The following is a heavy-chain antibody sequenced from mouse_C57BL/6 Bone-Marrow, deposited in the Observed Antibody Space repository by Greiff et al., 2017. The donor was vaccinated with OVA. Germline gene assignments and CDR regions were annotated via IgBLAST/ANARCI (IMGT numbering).Heavy chain of an antibody. CDR3: ARGGDYDSLDAMDY. CDR2: ISGGGGNT. V-gene: IGHV5-9*01. D-gene: IGHD2-4*01. CDR1: GFTFSSYT. J-gene: IGHJ4*01. Sequence: EVKLVESGGGLVQPGGSLKLSCAASGFTFSSYTMSWVRQTPEKRLEWVATISGGGGNTYYPDSVKGRFTISRDNAKNTLYLQMSSLRSEDTALYYCARGGDYDSLDAMDYWGQGTSVTVSS.